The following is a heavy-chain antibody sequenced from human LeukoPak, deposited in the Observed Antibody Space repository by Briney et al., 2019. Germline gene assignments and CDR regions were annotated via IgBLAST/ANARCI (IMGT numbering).Heavy chain of an antibody. Sequence: GESLKISCKGSGYSFTSYWIGWVRQMPGKGLEWMGIIYPGDSDTRYSPSFQGQVTISADKSISTAYLQWSSLKASDTAMYYCARYPPGVPARGGSNYYYYGMDVWGQGTTVTVSS. D-gene: IGHD2-2*01. CDR3: ARYPPGVPARGGSNYYYYGMDV. J-gene: IGHJ6*02. CDR1: GYSFTSYW. CDR2: IYPGDSDT. V-gene: IGHV5-51*01.